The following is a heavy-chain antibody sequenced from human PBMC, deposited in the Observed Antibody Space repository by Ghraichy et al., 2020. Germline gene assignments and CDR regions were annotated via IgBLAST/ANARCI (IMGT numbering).Heavy chain of an antibody. J-gene: IGHJ4*02. CDR3: ARDQPYYDFWSGYYTLWG. Sequence: SVKVSCKASGGTFSSYTISWVRQAPGQGLEWMGRIIPILGIANYAQKFQGRVTITADKSTSTAYMELSSLRSEDTAVYYCARDQPYYDFWSGYYTLWGWGQGTLVTVSS. V-gene: IGHV1-69*02. CDR2: IIPILGIA. D-gene: IGHD3-3*01. CDR1: GGTFSSYT.